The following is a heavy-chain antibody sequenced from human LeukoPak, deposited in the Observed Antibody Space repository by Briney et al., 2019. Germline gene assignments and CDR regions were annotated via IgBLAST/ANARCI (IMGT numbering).Heavy chain of an antibody. D-gene: IGHD3-22*01. CDR3: ARGSWDNRYYDSSGYYLFRVYFDY. J-gene: IGHJ4*02. V-gene: IGHV4-34*01. Sequence: SETLSLTCAVYGGSFSGYYWSWIRQPPGKGLEWIGEINHSGSTNCNPSLKSRVTISVDTSKNQFSLKLSSVTAADTAVYYCARGSWDNRYYDSSGYYLFRVYFDYWGQGTLVTVSS. CDR1: GGSFSGYY. CDR2: INHSGST.